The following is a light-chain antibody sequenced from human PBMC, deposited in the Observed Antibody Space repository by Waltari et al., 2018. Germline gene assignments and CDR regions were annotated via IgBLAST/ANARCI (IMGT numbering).Light chain of an antibody. J-gene: IGLJ2*01. CDR3: SSYTNSRTTI. V-gene: IGLV2-14*03. CDR2: DVT. CDR1: GSDXXXYNY. Sequence: QSALTQPAPVSGSPGQSIAISCTGTGSDXXXYNYVSWYQQYPGRAPKLIIYDVTRFPSGVSNRFIGSKSGVTASLTISGLQAEDEADYYCSSYTNSRTTIFGGGTRVTVL.